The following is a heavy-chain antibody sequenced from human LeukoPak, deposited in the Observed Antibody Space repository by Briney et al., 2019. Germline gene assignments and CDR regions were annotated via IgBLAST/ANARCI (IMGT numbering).Heavy chain of an antibody. CDR1: GFTVSSNY. D-gene: IGHD3-22*01. CDR2: IYSGGST. J-gene: IGHJ4*02. V-gene: IGHV3-66*01. CDR3: AREGSRSSGYNFDY. Sequence: GGSLRLSCAASGFTVSSNYMSWVRQAPGKGLEWVSVIYSGGSTYYAGSVKGRFAISRYNSKNTVFLQMHSLRADDTAVYYCAREGSRSSGYNFDYWGQGTPVTVSS.